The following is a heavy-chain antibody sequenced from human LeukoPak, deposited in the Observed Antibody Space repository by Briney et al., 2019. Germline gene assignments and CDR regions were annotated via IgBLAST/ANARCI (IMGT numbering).Heavy chain of an antibody. Sequence: SETLSLTCTVSGGSISSGGYYWSWIRQHPGKDLKWIGYIYYSRSTYYNPSLKSRVTISVDTSKNQFSLKLSSVTSADTAVYYCAIGLGGVDYWGPGTLVTVSS. V-gene: IGHV4-31*03. CDR1: GGSISSGGYY. CDR3: AIGLGGVDY. CDR2: IYYSRST. D-gene: IGHD3-10*01. J-gene: IGHJ4*02.